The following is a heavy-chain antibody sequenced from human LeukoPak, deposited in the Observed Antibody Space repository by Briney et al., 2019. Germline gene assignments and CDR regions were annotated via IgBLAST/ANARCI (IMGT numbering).Heavy chain of an antibody. J-gene: IGHJ6*04. CDR2: IYYSGST. D-gene: IGHD6-13*01. CDR1: GGSISSYY. CDR3: ARDQVWRGIAAAGTLDV. Sequence: SETLSLTCTVSGGSISSYYWSWIRQPPGKGLEWIGYIYYSGSTNYNPSLKSRVTMSVDTSKNQFSLKLSSVTAADTAVYYCARDQVWRGIAAAGTLDVWGKGTTVTVSS. V-gene: IGHV4-59*12.